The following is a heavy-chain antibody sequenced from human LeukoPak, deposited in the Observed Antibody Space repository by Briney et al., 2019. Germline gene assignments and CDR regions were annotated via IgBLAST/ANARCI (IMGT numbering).Heavy chain of an antibody. D-gene: IGHD2-2*01. Sequence: GESLKISCKGSGYSFTIYWIGWVRQMPGKGLEWMGIIYPGDSDTRYSPSFQGQVTISADKSISTAYLQWSSLKASDTAMYYCARHRDCSSTSCYSHWFDPWGQGTLVTVSS. CDR2: IYPGDSDT. CDR3: ARHRDCSSTSCYSHWFDP. J-gene: IGHJ5*02. V-gene: IGHV5-51*01. CDR1: GYSFTIYW.